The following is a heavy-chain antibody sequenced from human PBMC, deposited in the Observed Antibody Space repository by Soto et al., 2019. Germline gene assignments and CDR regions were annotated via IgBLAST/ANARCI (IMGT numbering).Heavy chain of an antibody. J-gene: IGHJ6*03. D-gene: IGHD2-2*01. V-gene: IGHV4-59*08. CDR2: IHYSGST. Sequence: QVQLQESGPGLVKPSETLSLTCTVSGGSINNYYWSWIRQPPGKGLEWIGYIHYSGSTNYNPSLGSRATISVDTARNQFSLTLNSVTAADTAVYFWARLTSRQIPYDYDWYIHVWGKGSTVIVSS. CDR1: GGSINNYY. CDR3: ARLTSRQIPYDYDWYIHV.